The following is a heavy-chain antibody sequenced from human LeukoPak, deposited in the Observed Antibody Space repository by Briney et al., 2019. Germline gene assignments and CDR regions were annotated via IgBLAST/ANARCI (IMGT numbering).Heavy chain of an antibody. V-gene: IGHV4-30-2*01. J-gene: IGHJ4*02. D-gene: IGHD3-9*01. CDR1: GGSISSGGYS. CDR3: ARAPSPRFYHFDS. CDR2: IYHTEST. Sequence: SGTLSLTCAVSGGSISSGGYSWNWIRQPPGKGLEWIGYIYHTESTYYHPSLKSRVTISVDISKNQFSLNLNSVTAADTAVYYCARAPSPRFYHFDSWGQGTLVTVSS.